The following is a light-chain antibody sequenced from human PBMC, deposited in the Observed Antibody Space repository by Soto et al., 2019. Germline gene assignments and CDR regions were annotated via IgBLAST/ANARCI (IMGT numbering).Light chain of an antibody. CDR1: QGISRS. J-gene: IGKJ1*01. CDR2: AAS. CDR3: QQYGSSSWT. Sequence: DIQMTQSPSSVSAFVGDRVIITCRASQGISRSLAWYQQKSGEAPKLLIYAASNLQSGVPSRFSGSGSGTDFTLTITRLQPEDFAVYYCQQYGSSSWTFGQGTKVEIK. V-gene: IGKV1-12*01.